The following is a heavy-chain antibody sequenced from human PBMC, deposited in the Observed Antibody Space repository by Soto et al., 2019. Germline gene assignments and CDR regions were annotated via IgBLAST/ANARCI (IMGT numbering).Heavy chain of an antibody. CDR3: AKDHYSSSWFVSYYFDY. CDR2: ISYDGSNK. D-gene: IGHD6-13*01. Sequence: QPGGSLRLSCAASGFTFSSYGMHWVRQAPGKGLEWVAVISYDGSNKYYADSVKGRFTISRDNSENTLYLQMNSLRAEDTAVYYCAKDHYSSSWFVSYYFDYWGQGTLVTVSS. J-gene: IGHJ4*02. CDR1: GFTFSSYG. V-gene: IGHV3-30*18.